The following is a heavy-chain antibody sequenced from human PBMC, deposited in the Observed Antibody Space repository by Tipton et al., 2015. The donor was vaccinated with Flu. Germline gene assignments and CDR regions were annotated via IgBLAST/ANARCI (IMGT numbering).Heavy chain of an antibody. Sequence: TLSLTCTVSGGSITSSYWSWIRQPPGRGLECIGYMYSSGSPIYNPSLKSRVTISVDSSKNQFSLRLNSVTAADTAVYYCARHRRGLISSNWFDPWGQGTLVTVSS. CDR1: GGSITSSY. CDR2: MYSSGSP. D-gene: IGHD2/OR15-2a*01. CDR3: ARHRRGLISSNWFDP. V-gene: IGHV4-59*08. J-gene: IGHJ5*02.